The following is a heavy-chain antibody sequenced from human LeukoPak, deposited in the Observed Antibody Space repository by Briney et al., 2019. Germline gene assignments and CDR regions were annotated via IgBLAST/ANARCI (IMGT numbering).Heavy chain of an antibody. J-gene: IGHJ4*02. D-gene: IGHD3-22*01. CDR2: INKDGSEK. Sequence: PGGSLRLSCAVSGFTFSTYWMTWVRQAPGKGLEWVANINKDGSEKYFVDSVKGRFTISRDNAQNSLYLQMSSLRAEDTAVYYCARVGSYYDSDYWGQGTLVTVSS. CDR3: ARVGSYYDSDY. CDR1: GFTFSTYW. V-gene: IGHV3-7*01.